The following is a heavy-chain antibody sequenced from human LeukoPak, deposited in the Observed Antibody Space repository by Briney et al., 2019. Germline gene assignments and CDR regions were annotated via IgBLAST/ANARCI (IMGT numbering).Heavy chain of an antibody. CDR2: ISSSGSTM. J-gene: IGHJ4*02. CDR3: ARGEYGSGSYHIDY. V-gene: IGHV3-48*03. D-gene: IGHD3-10*01. Sequence: GGSLRLSCAASGFTVSSYEMNWVRQAPGKGLEWVSYISSSGSTMYYADSVKGRFTISRDNAKNSLYLQMNSLRAEDTAVYYCARGEYGSGSYHIDYWGQGTLVTVSS. CDR1: GFTVSSYE.